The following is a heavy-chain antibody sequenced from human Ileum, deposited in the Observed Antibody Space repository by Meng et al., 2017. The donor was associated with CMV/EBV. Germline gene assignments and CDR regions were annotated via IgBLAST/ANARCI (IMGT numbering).Heavy chain of an antibody. CDR3: ATTGGGELRDAFDI. CDR1: GFTFSNYA. D-gene: IGHD1-26*01. CDR2: IRYDGSNK. Sequence: GESLKISCAASGFTFSNYAIHWVRQAPGKGLEWVAFIRYDGSNKYYADSVKGRFTISRDNSKNTLYLQMNSLRAEDTAVYYCATTGGGELRDAFDIWGQGTMVTVSS. J-gene: IGHJ3*02. V-gene: IGHV3-30*02.